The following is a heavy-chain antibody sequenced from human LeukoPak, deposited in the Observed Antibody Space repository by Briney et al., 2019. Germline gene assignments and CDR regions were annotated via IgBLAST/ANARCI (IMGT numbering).Heavy chain of an antibody. CDR3: ARGSGYSSGWYNPRPFDY. Sequence: SGTLSLTCTVSGGSISSYYWSWIRQTPGKGLEWIGYIYYSGSTNYNPSLKSRVTISVDTSKNQFSLKLSSVTAADTAVYYCARGSGYSSGWYNPRPFDYWGQGTLVTVSS. V-gene: IGHV4-59*01. CDR2: IYYSGST. CDR1: GGSISSYY. D-gene: IGHD6-19*01. J-gene: IGHJ4*02.